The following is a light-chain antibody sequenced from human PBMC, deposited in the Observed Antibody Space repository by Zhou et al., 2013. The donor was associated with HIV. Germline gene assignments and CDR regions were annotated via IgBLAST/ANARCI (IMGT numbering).Light chain of an antibody. J-gene: IGKJ4*01. CDR1: QSVSSN. CDR2: DAS. V-gene: IGKV3-11*01. CDR3: QQRNNWPPIT. Sequence: EIVMTQSPATLSVSPGERATLSCRASQSVSSNLAWYQQKPGQAPRLLISDASNRATDIPARFSGSGSGTDFTLTISSLESEDFAVYYCQQRNNWPPITFGGGTQVEIK.